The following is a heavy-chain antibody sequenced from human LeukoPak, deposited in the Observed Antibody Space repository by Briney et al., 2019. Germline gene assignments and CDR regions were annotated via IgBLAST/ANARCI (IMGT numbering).Heavy chain of an antibody. J-gene: IGHJ4*02. CDR3: TRITYDYGSGSYYAFDY. CDR2: IRSKANSYAT. CDR1: GFTFSGSA. Sequence: GGSLRLSCAASGFTFSGSAMHWVRQASGKGLEWVGRIRSKANSYATAYAASVKGRFTISRDDSKNTAYLQMNSLKTEDTAVYYCTRITYDYGSGSYYAFDYWGQGTLVTVSS. V-gene: IGHV3-73*01. D-gene: IGHD3-10*01.